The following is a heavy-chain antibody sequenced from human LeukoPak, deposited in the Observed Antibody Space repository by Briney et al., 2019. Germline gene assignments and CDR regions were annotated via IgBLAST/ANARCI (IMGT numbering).Heavy chain of an antibody. V-gene: IGHV3-23*01. J-gene: IGHJ4*02. D-gene: IGHD1-26*01. CDR3: AKLREWELPDLFDY. CDR1: GFTFSSYA. CDR2: IGGSGGSR. Sequence: QAGGSLRLSCAASGFTFSSYAIHWVRQAPGKGLEWVSGIGGSGGSRFYTDSVKGRFTISRDNSKNTLYLQMNSLRAEDTAVYYCAKLREWELPDLFDYWGQGTLVTVSS.